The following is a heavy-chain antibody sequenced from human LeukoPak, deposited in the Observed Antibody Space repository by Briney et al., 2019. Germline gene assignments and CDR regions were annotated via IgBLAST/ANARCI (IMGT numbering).Heavy chain of an antibody. D-gene: IGHD3-22*01. V-gene: IGHV4-39*01. CDR2: IYFSGST. CDR3: ARHGKDSSGYSGPWYFDL. Sequence: PAETLSLTCTVSGGSISSSSDYWGWIRQPPGKGLEWIERIYFSGSTYYNPSLRSRITISVDTSKSQFSLKLSSVTAADTAVYYCARHGKDSSGYSGPWYFDLWGRGTLVSVST. CDR1: GGSISSSSDY. J-gene: IGHJ2*01.